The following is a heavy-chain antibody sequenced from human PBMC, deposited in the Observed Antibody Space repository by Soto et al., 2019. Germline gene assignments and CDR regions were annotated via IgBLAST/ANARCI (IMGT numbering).Heavy chain of an antibody. D-gene: IGHD4-17*01. CDR3: ASMKRSSMTTSPYYFDY. J-gene: IGHJ4*02. Sequence: GASVKVSCKASGYTFTGYYMHWVRQAPAQGLEWMGWINPNSGATNYAQKFQGRVTMTRDTSISTAYMDLSRLRSDDTAVYYCASMKRSSMTTSPYYFDYWGQGXLVTVSS. CDR1: GYTFTGYY. V-gene: IGHV1-2*02. CDR2: INPNSGAT.